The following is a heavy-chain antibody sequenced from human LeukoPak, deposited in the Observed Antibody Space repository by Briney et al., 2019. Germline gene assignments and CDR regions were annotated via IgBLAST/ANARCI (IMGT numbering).Heavy chain of an antibody. V-gene: IGHV4-39*01. D-gene: IGHD5/OR15-5a*01. Sequence: TSETLSLTCTVSGGSISSSNYYWGWIRQPPGKGLEWIGSILYSGTTYYNPSLESRITISVDTSKNQASLKLNSVTAADTAVFYCARHLRVGARQEFDYWGQGTLVTVSS. J-gene: IGHJ4*02. CDR1: GGSISSSNYY. CDR3: ARHLRVGARQEFDY. CDR2: ILYSGTT.